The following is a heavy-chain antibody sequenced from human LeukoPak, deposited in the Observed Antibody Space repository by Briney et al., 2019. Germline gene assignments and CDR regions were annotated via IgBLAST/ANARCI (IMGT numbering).Heavy chain of an antibody. Sequence: GGSLRLSCAASGFTFSTYTMNWVRQAPGKGLEWVSSISSRSSYIYYADSVKGRFTISRDNAKNSLYLQMNSLRAEDTAVYHCARDFSGYDSLDYWGQGTLVTVSS. D-gene: IGHD5-12*01. CDR1: GFTFSTYT. CDR2: ISSRSSYI. V-gene: IGHV3-21*01. CDR3: ARDFSGYDSLDY. J-gene: IGHJ4*02.